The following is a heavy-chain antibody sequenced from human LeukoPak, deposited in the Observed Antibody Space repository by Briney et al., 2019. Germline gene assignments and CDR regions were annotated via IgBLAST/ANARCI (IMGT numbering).Heavy chain of an antibody. CDR2: IKRDGSAE. J-gene: IGHJ5*02. V-gene: IGHV3-7*03. CDR3: ARGLSANWFDP. D-gene: IGHD2-21*01. CDR1: GFTFSSYS. Sequence: GGSLRLSCVASGFTFSSYSMNWVRQAPGKGPEWVANIKRDGSAEYYMDYVKGRFTISRDNAKNSLYLQMNSLRAEDTAVYYCARGLSANWFDPWGQGTLVTVSS.